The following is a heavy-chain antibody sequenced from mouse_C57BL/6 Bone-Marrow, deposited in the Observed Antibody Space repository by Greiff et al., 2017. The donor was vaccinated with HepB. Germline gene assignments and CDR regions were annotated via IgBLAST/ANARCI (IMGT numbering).Heavy chain of an antibody. CDR3: ARRALGLGYFDY. CDR2: IYPSDSET. Sequence: QVQLQQPGAELVRPGSSVKLSCKASGYTFTSYWMDWVKQRPGQGLEWIGNIYPSDSETQYNQKFKDKATLTVNKSSSTAYMQLSSLTSEDSAVYYCARRALGLGYFDYWGQGTTLTVSS. CDR1: GYTFTSYW. J-gene: IGHJ2*01. D-gene: IGHD4-1*01. V-gene: IGHV1-61*01.